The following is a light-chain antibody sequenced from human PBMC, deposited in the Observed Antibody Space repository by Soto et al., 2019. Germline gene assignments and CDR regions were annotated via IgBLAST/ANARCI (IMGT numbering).Light chain of an antibody. V-gene: IGKV3-20*01. CDR1: QSGPSNF. CDR2: GAS. Sequence: IVLTQSPGTLSLSPRERASLSCGARQSGPSNFLAWYQQKPDQTPKHLIYGASTRATGIPDRFSGSGSGTDVTLTITSLEPEDFAGYYCQQHGSSPWTFGQRTTVELK. J-gene: IGKJ1*01. CDR3: QQHGSSPWT.